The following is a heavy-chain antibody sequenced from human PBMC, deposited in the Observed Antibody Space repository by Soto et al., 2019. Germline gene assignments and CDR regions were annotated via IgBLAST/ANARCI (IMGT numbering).Heavy chain of an antibody. D-gene: IGHD5-18*01. V-gene: IGHV4-61*01. CDR2: ISSSGST. CDR1: GDSVSSDSCY. CDR3: ARDIRGYSRAFDY. J-gene: IGHJ4*02. Sequence: SETLSLTCTVSGDSVSSDSCYWTWIRQPPGKGLEWIGYISSSGSTKYNPSLKSRVTISLDTSSNQFSLELTSVTAADTAIYYCARDIRGYSRAFDYWGQGTLVTVSS.